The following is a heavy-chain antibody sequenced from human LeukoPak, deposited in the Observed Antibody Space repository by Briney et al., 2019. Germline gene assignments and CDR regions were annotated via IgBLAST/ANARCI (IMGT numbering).Heavy chain of an antibody. V-gene: IGHV1-3*01. J-gene: IGHJ3*02. D-gene: IGHD5-18*01. CDR2: INAGNGNT. CDR1: GYTFTSYY. CDR3: ARRSLDTAMVSDAFDI. Sequence: GASVRVSCKASGYTFTSYYMHWVRQAPGQRLEWMGWINAGNGNTKCSQKFQGRVTITRDTSASTAYMELSSLRSEDTAVYYCARRSLDTAMVSDAFDIWGQGTMVTVSS.